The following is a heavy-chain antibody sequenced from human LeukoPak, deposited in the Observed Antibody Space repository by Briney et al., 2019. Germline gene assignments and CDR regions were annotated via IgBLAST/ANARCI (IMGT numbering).Heavy chain of an antibody. Sequence: GGSLRLSCAASGFTFSDAWMNWVRQAPGKGLEWVGRIKSKTDGGTTDYAAPVKGRFTISRDDSKNTLYLQMNSLKTEDTAVYYCTTDPDYYDSSGYCDYWGQGTLVTVSS. CDR3: TTDPDYYDSSGYCDY. CDR2: IKSKTDGGTT. V-gene: IGHV3-15*07. D-gene: IGHD3-22*01. CDR1: GFTFSDAW. J-gene: IGHJ4*02.